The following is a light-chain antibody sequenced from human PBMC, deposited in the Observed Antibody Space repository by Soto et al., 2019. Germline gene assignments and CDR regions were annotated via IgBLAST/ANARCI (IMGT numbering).Light chain of an antibody. CDR3: QQYNNWPPLT. V-gene: IGKV3-15*01. CDR2: GSS. CDR1: PSVSSN. Sequence: EIVLTQSPGTLSLSPGERATLSCRTSPSVSSNLAWYQQKPGQAPRLLIYGSSTRATGIPARFSGSGSGTEFTLTISSLQSEDFAVYYCQQYNNWPPLTFGQGTRLEIK. J-gene: IGKJ5*01.